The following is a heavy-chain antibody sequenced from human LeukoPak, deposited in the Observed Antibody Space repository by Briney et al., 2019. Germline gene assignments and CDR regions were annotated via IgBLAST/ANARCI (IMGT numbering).Heavy chain of an antibody. J-gene: IGHJ4*02. V-gene: IGHV3-48*03. CDR1: GFTFSSYE. D-gene: IGHD3-10*01. Sequence: PGGSLRLSCAASGFTFSSYEMNWVRQAPGKGLEWVSYISSSGSTIYYADSVKGRFTISRDNSKKTLYLEMNSLRAGDTAIYYCAKSGHYYGSGRDRNFFDYWGQGTLVTVSS. CDR3: AKSGHYYGSGRDRNFFDY. CDR2: ISSSGSTI.